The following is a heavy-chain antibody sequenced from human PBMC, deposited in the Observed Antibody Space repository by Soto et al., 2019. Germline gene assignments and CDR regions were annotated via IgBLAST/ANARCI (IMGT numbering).Heavy chain of an antibody. Sequence: QVQLVQSGAEVKKPGASVKVSCKASGYTFTSYAMNWVHQAPGQRLEWMGWINAGNGNTKYSQKFQGRVTITRDTTESKAHMELSSMRSEDTAVYYCARDVGATGDWGQGTLVTVSS. V-gene: IGHV1-3*01. D-gene: IGHD1-26*01. CDR2: INAGNGNT. J-gene: IGHJ4*02. CDR1: GYTFTSYA. CDR3: ARDVGATGD.